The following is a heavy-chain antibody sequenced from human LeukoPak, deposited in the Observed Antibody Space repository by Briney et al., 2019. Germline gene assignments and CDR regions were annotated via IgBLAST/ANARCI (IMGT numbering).Heavy chain of an antibody. D-gene: IGHD6-13*01. CDR2: TYYRYKWYN. V-gene: IGHV6-1*01. CDR3: ARVLISAAGDDYYYYGMDV. Sequence: SQTLSLTCAISGDSVSSNSAAWNWNRQSPSRGLEWLVSTYYRYKWYNDYAVSVKSRITINPDTSKNQFFLQLNSVTPEDTAVYNWARVLISAAGDDYYYYGMDVWGQGTTVTVSS. J-gene: IGHJ6*02. CDR1: GDSVSSNSAA.